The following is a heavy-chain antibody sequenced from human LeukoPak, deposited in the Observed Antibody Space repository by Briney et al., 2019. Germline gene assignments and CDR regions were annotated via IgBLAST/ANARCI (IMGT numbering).Heavy chain of an antibody. CDR2: IYYSGST. J-gene: IGHJ5*02. V-gene: IGHV4-39*07. D-gene: IGHD2-2*01. CDR3: ARCVVPAAMGMVFDP. CDR1: GGSISSSSYY. Sequence: PSETLSLTCTVSGGSISSSSYYWGWIRQPPGKGLEWIGSIYYSGSTYYNPSLKSRVTISVDTSKNQFSLKLSSVTAADTAVYYCARCVVPAAMGMVFDPWGQGTLVTVSS.